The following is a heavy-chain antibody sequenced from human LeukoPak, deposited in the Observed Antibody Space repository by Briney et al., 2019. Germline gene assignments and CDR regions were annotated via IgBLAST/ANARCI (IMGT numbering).Heavy chain of an antibody. V-gene: IGHV4-59*11. D-gene: IGHD2-2*01. CDR1: GGSISSHY. CDR3: ARDLSVVVPAAINGDYMDV. J-gene: IGHJ6*03. Sequence: SETLSLTCTVSGGSISSHYWSWTRQPPGKGLEWIGYIYYSGSTNYNPSLKSRVTISVDTSKNQFSLKLSSVTAADTAVYYCARDLSVVVPAAINGDYMDVWGKGTTVTVSS. CDR2: IYYSGST.